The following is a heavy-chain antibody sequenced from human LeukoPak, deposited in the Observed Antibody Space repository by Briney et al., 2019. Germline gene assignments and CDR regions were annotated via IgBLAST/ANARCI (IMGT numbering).Heavy chain of an antibody. V-gene: IGHV3-7*01. J-gene: IGHJ4*02. Sequence: GGSLRLSCAASGFTFSSYAMHWVRQAPGKGLEWVANIKQDGSGKYYVDSVKGRFTISRDNAKNSLYLQMNSLRAEDTAVYYCARDNGGNSNFDYWGQGTLVTVSS. CDR3: ARDNGGNSNFDY. D-gene: IGHD4-23*01. CDR1: GFTFSSYA. CDR2: IKQDGSGK.